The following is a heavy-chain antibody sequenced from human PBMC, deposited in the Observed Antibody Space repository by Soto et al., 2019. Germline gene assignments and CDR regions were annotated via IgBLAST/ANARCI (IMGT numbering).Heavy chain of an antibody. CDR1: GGSISTYY. CDR2: IYYSGNT. J-gene: IGHJ5*02. CDR3: AREDWRLRDSLGFDP. Sequence: PSETLSLTCTVSGGSISTYYWNWIRQPPGKELEWIGYIYYSGNTNYNPSLKSRVTISVDTSKNQFSLKLSSVTAADTAVYYCAREDWRLRDSLGFDPWGQGILVTVSS. V-gene: IGHV4-59*01. D-gene: IGHD4-17*01.